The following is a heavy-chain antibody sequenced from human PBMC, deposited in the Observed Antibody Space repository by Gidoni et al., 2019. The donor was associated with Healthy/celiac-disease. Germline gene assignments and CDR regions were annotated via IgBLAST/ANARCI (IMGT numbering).Heavy chain of an antibody. CDR3: ASTRGDDTSYYYYYYMDV. V-gene: IGHV4-31*02. CDR1: SISSGGYY. Sequence: SISSGGYYWSWIRQHPGKGLEGIGYIYYSGSTYYNPSLKSRVTISADTSKNQFSLKLNSVTAADTAVYYCASTRGDDTSYYYYYYMDVWGKGTTVTVSS. CDR2: IYYSGST. D-gene: IGHD3-22*01. J-gene: IGHJ6*03.